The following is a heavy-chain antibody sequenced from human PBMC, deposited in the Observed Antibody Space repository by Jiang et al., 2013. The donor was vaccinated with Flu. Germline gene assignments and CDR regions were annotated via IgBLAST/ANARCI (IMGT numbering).Heavy chain of an antibody. CDR1: GGSITSSSYY. Sequence: PGLVKPSETLSLTCTVSGGSITSSSYYWGWIRQSPGKGLEWIGSIYYTGSTYYNPSLKSRVTISVDTSKNQFSLKLSSVTAADTAVYYCARHSQTEGSGYYYFDSWGQGTLVTVSS. CDR3: ARHSQTEGSGYYYFDS. V-gene: IGHV4-39*01. D-gene: IGHD6-19*01. CDR2: IYYTGST. J-gene: IGHJ4*02.